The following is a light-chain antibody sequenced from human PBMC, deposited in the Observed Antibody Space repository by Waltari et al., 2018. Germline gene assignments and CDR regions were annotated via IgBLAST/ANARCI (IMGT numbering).Light chain of an antibody. CDR1: QGITKD. V-gene: IGKV1-NL1*01. CDR2: EAS. J-gene: IGKJ4*02. Sequence: DYQMTQSPSSLSASVGARVTVTCRASQGITKDLTWYQQKPGETPNLLIYEASSLQSGIPSRFSGSGSGTDFTLTISSLQSEDFAAYYCQHYYNTPLTFGGGTKVEIK. CDR3: QHYYNTPLT.